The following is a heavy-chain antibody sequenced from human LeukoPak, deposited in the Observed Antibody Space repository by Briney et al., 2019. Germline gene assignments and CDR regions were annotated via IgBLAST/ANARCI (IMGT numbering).Heavy chain of an antibody. CDR2: ISSSGSTI. CDR3: AKDQAVGAEYWFFDL. V-gene: IGHV3-11*01. CDR1: GFTFSDYY. J-gene: IGHJ2*01. D-gene: IGHD1-26*01. Sequence: GGSLRLSCAASGFTFSDYYMSWIRQAPGKGLEWVSYISSSGSTIYYADSVKGRFTIPRDNSKNTLYLQMRSLRAEDTAIYYCAKDQAVGAEYWFFDLWGRGTLVTVSS.